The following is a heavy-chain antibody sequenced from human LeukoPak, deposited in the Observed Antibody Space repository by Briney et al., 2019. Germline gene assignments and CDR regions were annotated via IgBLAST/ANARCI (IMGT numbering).Heavy chain of an antibody. CDR1: GGSISSTSYY. D-gene: IGHD6-19*01. Sequence: SKTLSLTCTVSGGSISSTSYYWGWIRQPPGKGLEWIGSIYYSGSTYYNPSLKSRVTISVDTSQNQFSLKLSSVTAADTAVYYCARAPVSGWLLNNFDYWGQGTLVTVSS. J-gene: IGHJ4*02. CDR2: IYYSGST. V-gene: IGHV4-39*07. CDR3: ARAPVSGWLLNNFDY.